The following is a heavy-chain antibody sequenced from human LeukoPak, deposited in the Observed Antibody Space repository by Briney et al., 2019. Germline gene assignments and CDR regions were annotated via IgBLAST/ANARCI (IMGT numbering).Heavy chain of an antibody. CDR2: ISGSGGST. CDR1: GFTFSSYA. Sequence: GGSLRLSCAASGFTFSSYAMIWVRQPPGKGLEWVSAISGSGGSTYYADSVKGRFTISRDNSKNTLYLQMNSLRAEYTAVYYCAKDFPTFRFPRGYFDYWGQGTLVTVSS. CDR3: AKDFPTFRFPRGYFDY. V-gene: IGHV3-23*01. D-gene: IGHD2-21*01. J-gene: IGHJ4*02.